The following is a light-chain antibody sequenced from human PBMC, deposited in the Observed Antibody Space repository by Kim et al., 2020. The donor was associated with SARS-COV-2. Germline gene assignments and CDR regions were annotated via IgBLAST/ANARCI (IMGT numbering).Light chain of an antibody. J-gene: IGLJ2*01. V-gene: IGLV3-19*01. CDR2: GKN. Sequence: SSELTQDPAVSVALGQTVRITCQGDSLRSYYASWYQQKPGQAPVLVIYGKNNRPSGIPDRFSGSSSGNTASLTITGAQAEDEADYYCNPRERSGNPVVFG. CDR3: NPRERSGNPVV. CDR1: SLRSYY.